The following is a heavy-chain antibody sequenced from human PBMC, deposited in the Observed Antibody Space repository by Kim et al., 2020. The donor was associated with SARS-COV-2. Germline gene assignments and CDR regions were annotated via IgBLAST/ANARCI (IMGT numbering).Heavy chain of an antibody. V-gene: IGHV4-59*13. CDR2: IFHSGSA. Sequence: SETLSLTCTVSGGSISSYDWSWIRQPPGKGLEWIGYIFHSGSANYNPSLKSRLTISVDTSKKQFSLKLSSVTAADTAVYYCAREGDAAAGPAAFDYWGQGTLVTVSS. J-gene: IGHJ4*02. D-gene: IGHD6-13*01. CDR1: GGSISSYD. CDR3: AREGDAAAGPAAFDY.